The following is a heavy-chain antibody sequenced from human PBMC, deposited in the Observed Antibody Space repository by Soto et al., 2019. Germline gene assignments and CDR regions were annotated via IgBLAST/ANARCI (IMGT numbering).Heavy chain of an antibody. CDR2: ISAYNGNT. CDR3: ARDKGYYDSSGYYHYYFDY. V-gene: IGHV1-18*01. CDR1: GYTFTSYG. D-gene: IGHD3-22*01. Sequence: QVQLVQSGAEVKKPGASVKVSCKASGYTFTSYGIIWVRQAPGQGLEWMGWISAYNGNTNYAQKLQGRVTMTTDTSTSTAYMELRSLRSDDTAVYYCARDKGYYDSSGYYHYYFDYWGQGTLVTVSS. J-gene: IGHJ4*02.